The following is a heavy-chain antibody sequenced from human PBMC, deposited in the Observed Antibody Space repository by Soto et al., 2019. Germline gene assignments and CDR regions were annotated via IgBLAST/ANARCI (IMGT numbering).Heavy chain of an antibody. D-gene: IGHD6-19*01. CDR2: INSDGSST. V-gene: IGHV3-74*01. Sequence: EVQLVESGGGLVQPGGSLRLSCAASGFTSSSYWMHWVRQAPGKWLVWVSRINSDGSSTSYADSVKGRFTISRDNAKNTLYLQMNSLRAEDTAVYYCARDSGSAYYSSGWNWGQGTLVTVSS. CDR1: GFTSSSYW. CDR3: ARDSGSAYYSSGWN. J-gene: IGHJ4*02.